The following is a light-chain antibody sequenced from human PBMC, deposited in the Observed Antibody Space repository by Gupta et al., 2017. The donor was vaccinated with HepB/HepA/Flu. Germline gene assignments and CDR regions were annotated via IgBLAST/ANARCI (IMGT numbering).Light chain of an antibody. Sequence: QSALTQPPSASGSPGQSVTISCTGTSSDGGGYNHVSCYQQHPGTAPILKIVDVNQRPSGVPDRGSESESGTTESISVFALEAEDDSYSYSKSYEASKHWVFGGGTKLTVL. V-gene: IGLV2-8*01. J-gene: IGLJ2*01. CDR1: SSDGGGYNH. CDR2: DVN. CDR3: KSYEASKHWV.